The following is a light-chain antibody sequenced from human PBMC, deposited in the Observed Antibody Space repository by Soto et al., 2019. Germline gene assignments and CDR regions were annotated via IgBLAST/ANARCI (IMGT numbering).Light chain of an antibody. J-gene: IGKJ1*01. CDR2: GAS. CDR3: QQYGSSPEWT. Sequence: EIVMTQSPLTLSASPGERAIFSCRASQSVSSNLLAWYQEKPGQAPRLLIYGASTRATGIPDRFSGSESGTDFTLTISRLEPEDFAVYYCQQYGSSPEWTFGQGTKVDIK. V-gene: IGKV3-20*01. CDR1: QSVSSNL.